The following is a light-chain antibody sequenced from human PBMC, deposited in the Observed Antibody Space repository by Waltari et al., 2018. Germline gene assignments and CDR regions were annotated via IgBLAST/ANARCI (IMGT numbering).Light chain of an antibody. CDR3: CAYAGSYMV. CDR1: SSDVGAYDY. CDR2: EVT. Sequence: QSALTQPPSASGSPGQSVTISCTGTSSDVGAYDYVSWYQQHPDKAPKLMIYEVTKRPSGVPDRFSGSKSGNTDSLTVSGLQAEDEADYYCCAYAGSYMVFGAGTKVTVL. V-gene: IGLV2-8*01. J-gene: IGLJ3*02.